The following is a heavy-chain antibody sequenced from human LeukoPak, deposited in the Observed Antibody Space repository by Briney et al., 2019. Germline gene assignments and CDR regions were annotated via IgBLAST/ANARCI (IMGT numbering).Heavy chain of an antibody. CDR3: ARQTIFGVVTQYFQH. Sequence: SETLSLTCTVSGGSFSSSSYYWGWIRPPPGKGLEWIGSIYYSGSTYYNLSLKSRVTISVDTSKNQFSLKLSSVTAADTAVYYCARQTIFGVVTQYFQHWGQGTLVTVSS. J-gene: IGHJ1*01. V-gene: IGHV4-39*01. D-gene: IGHD3-3*01. CDR2: IYYSGST. CDR1: GGSFSSSSYY.